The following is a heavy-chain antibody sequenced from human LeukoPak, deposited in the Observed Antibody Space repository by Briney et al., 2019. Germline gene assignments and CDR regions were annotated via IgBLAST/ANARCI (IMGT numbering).Heavy chain of an antibody. J-gene: IGHJ4*02. V-gene: IGHV4-39*01. CDR3: ARTGAYCSNTSCYPFDS. CDR1: GGSINSGTYY. CDR2: VYYSGTT. Sequence: SETLSLTCAISGGSINSGTYYWGWTRQAPGKGLDWLGTVYYSGTTYYKPSLNGRITISVDSSRNQFSLKLTSVTAADSALYYCARTGAYCSNTSCYPFDSWGQGILVTVSS. D-gene: IGHD2-2*01.